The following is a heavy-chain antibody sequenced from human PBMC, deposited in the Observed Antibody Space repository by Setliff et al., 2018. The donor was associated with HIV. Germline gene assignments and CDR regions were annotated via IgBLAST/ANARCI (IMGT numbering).Heavy chain of an antibody. CDR2: IYYTGST. CDR1: GASVSSGGFY. CDR3: ARGPPPDFDY. V-gene: IGHV4-31*03. Sequence: PSETLSLTCTVSGASVSSGGFYWSWIRQPPGKGLEWIGYIYYTGSTYYNPSLKSRVTISLDTSKNQFSLKLNSVTAADTAIYYCARGPPPDFDYWGQGTRVTVSS. J-gene: IGHJ4*02.